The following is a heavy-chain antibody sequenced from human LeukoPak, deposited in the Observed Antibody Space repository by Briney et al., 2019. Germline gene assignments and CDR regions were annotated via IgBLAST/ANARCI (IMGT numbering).Heavy chain of an antibody. CDR3: AKSTQSDN. J-gene: IGHJ4*02. CDR1: GFTFNGYG. CDR2: ISISGGGT. V-gene: IGHV3-23*01. Sequence: GSLRLSCAASGFTFNGYGMSWVRQAPGKGLEWVSAISISGGGTYYADSVKGRFTISRDNSKNTLYLQMNSLRAEDTAVYYCAKSTQSDNWGQGTLVTVSS.